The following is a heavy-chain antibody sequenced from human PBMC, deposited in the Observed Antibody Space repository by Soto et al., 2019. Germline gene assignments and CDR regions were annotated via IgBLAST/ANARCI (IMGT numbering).Heavy chain of an antibody. CDR2: VYYTGYT. D-gene: IGHD3-22*01. CDR3: ARATYDSSTYYLDY. V-gene: IGHV4-30-4*01. J-gene: IGHJ4*02. Sequence: QVQLQESGPGLVKPSQTLSLTCTVSGASISGVDYYWTWIRQPPGKGLEWIGSVYYTGYTNSKPSLESRLSISVDPSNNQFAMRLTSVTAPDTAIYYCARATYDSSTYYLDYWGQGTLVTVSS. CDR1: GASISGVDYY.